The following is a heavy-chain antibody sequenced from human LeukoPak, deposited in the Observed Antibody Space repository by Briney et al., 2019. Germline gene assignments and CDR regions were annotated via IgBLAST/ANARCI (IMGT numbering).Heavy chain of an antibody. CDR2: VYHSGNT. CDR3: ARDSAMIGGYMDV. D-gene: IGHD3-22*01. J-gene: IGHJ6*03. Sequence: SETLSLTCTISGASISNYYWSWIRQPPGKCLEWLGYVYHSGNTNYNPSLKSRVTVLVDTSKNQFSLKLSSVTAADTAVYYCARDSAMIGGYMDVWGKGTTVTISS. CDR1: GASISNYY. V-gene: IGHV4-59*12.